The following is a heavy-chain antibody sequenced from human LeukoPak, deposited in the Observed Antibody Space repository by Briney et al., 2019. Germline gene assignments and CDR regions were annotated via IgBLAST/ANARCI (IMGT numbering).Heavy chain of an antibody. V-gene: IGHV4-38-2*02. CDR1: GYSISSGYF. J-gene: IGHJ4*02. CDR2: IHHSGTT. D-gene: IGHD2-15*01. Sequence: PSETLSLTCAVSGYSISSGYFWGWIRQPPGKGLEWIGTIHHSGTTYSNPSLNSRVTISVDTSKNQFSLKLSSVIAADTAVYYCAREAKRCSGSGCSDYWGQGTLVTVSP. CDR3: AREAKRCSGSGCSDY.